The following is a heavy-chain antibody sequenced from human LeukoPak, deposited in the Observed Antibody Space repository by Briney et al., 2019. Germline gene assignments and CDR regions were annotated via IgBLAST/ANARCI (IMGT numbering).Heavy chain of an antibody. CDR3: ARDTTGTTGTTGECDY. V-gene: IGHV1-69*04. CDR1: GGTFSSYT. CDR2: IIPILGIA. D-gene: IGHD1-1*01. J-gene: IGHJ4*02. Sequence: ASVKVPCKASGGTFSSYTISWVRQAPGQGLEWMGRIIPILGIANYAQKFQGRVTITADKSTSTAYMELSSLRSEDTAVYYCARDTTGTTGTTGECDYWGQGTLVTVSS.